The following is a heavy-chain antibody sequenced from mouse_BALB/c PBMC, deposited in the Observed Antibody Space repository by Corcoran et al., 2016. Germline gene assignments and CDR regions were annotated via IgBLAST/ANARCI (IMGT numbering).Heavy chain of an antibody. V-gene: IGHV1-9*01. CDR2: ILPGSGNT. Sequence: QVQLQQSGAELMRPVASVMISCKTTGYTFSSYWIHWVKQRPGHGLEWIGEILPGSGNTNFNEEFRGKATFTADTSSNTAYMQFSSLTSEDSAVYYCVRQGGAYWGQGTLVTVSA. D-gene: IGHD1-1*02. J-gene: IGHJ3*01. CDR1: GYTFSSYW. CDR3: VRQGGAY.